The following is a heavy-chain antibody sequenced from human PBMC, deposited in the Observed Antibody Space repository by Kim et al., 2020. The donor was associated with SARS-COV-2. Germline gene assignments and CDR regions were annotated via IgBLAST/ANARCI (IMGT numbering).Heavy chain of an antibody. Sequence: SETLSLTCSVSGGSITRDYWTWVRQSAGKGLEWLGRYHSSGSSNYSPSLKSRVTMSVDTAENQFSLRLNYVAAADTAVYYCARESGTSRYFDYWGQGLLV. CDR3: ARESGTSRYFDY. CDR1: GGSITRDY. CDR2: YHSSGSS. V-gene: IGHV4-4*07. J-gene: IGHJ4*02.